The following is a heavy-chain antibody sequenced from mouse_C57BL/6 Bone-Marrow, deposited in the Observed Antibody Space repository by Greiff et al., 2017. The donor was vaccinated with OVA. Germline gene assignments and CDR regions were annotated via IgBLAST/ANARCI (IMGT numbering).Heavy chain of an antibody. Sequence: VQLQQSGAELVKPGASVKLSCKASGYTFTSYWMHWVKQRPGQGLEWIGMIHPNSGSTNYNEKFKSKATLTVDKSSSTAYMQLSSLTSEDSAVYYCFITTEYFDYWGQGTTLTVSS. J-gene: IGHJ2*01. V-gene: IGHV1-64*01. CDR2: IHPNSGST. D-gene: IGHD1-1*01. CDR3: FITTEYFDY. CDR1: GYTFTSYW.